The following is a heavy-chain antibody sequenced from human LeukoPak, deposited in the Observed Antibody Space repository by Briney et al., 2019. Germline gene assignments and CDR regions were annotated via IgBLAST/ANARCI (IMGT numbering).Heavy chain of an antibody. Sequence: GGSLRLSCVASGFTFSSYWMSWVRQAPGKGLEWVANIKQDGSEKYYVDSVKGRFTISRDNAKNSLYLQMNSLRAEDTAVYYCARAELNGDYGNDYWGQGTLVTVSS. J-gene: IGHJ4*02. D-gene: IGHD4-17*01. V-gene: IGHV3-7*01. CDR3: ARAELNGDYGNDY. CDR1: GFTFSSYW. CDR2: IKQDGSEK.